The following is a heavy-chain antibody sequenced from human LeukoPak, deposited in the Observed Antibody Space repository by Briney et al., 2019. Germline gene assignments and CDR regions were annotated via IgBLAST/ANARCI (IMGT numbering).Heavy chain of an antibody. CDR1: GLTFSSYA. Sequence: GGSLRLSCAASGLTFSSYAMSWVRQAPGKGLEWVSAISGSGGSTYCADSVKGRFTISRDNSKNTLYLQMNSLRAEDTAVYYCAKMGSGGSSQGFFDYWGQGTLVTVSS. V-gene: IGHV3-23*01. CDR3: AKMGSGGSSQGFFDY. D-gene: IGHD2-15*01. J-gene: IGHJ4*02. CDR2: ISGSGGST.